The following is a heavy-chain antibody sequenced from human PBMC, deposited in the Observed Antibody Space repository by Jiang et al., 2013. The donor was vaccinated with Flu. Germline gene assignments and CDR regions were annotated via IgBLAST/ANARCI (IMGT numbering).Heavy chain of an antibody. J-gene: IGHJ1*01. D-gene: IGHD3-22*01. CDR1: FTSYW. V-gene: IGHV5-10-1*01. Sequence: FTSYWITWVRQMPGKGLEWMGTIDPRDSYTNYSPSFQGHVTISADKSISTAYLQWSNLQASDTATYYCARLLYDSIGYDLSQLYIQHWGQGSLVTVSS. CDR3: ARLLYDSIGYDLSQLYIQH. CDR2: IDPRDSYT.